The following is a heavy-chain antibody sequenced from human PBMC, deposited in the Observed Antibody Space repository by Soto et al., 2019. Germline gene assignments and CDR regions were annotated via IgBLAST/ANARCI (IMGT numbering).Heavy chain of an antibody. CDR1: GFSFSDYE. J-gene: IGHJ6*02. D-gene: IGHD3-10*01. Sequence: PGGSLRLSCAASGFSFSDYEMNWACKAQGKGLGWIAHISFSCTAISYEDSVKGRFSISRDNSKNFLYLQMSGLRADDSAFYYCTRGAGFFYGVDVWGLGTTVTVSS. CDR2: ISFSCTAI. CDR3: TRGAGFFYGVDV. V-gene: IGHV3-48*03.